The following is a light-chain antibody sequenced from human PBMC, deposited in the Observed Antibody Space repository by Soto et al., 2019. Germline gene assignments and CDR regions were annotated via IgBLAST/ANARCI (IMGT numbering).Light chain of an antibody. CDR2: GAS. Sequence: VMSQSPATLSVSQGERATLSCRVSQSVSSSYLAWYQQKPGQAPRLLIYGASSRATGIPDRFSGSGSGTDFTLTISRLEPEDFAVYYCQQYGSSSVTFGQVTNVDIK. V-gene: IGKV3-20*01. CDR1: QSVSSSY. J-gene: IGKJ1*01. CDR3: QQYGSSSVT.